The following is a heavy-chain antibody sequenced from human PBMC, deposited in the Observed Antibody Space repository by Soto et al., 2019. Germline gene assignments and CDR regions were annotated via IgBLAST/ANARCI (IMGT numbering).Heavy chain of an antibody. J-gene: IGHJ6*02. Sequence: ASVKVSCKASGYTFTGYDINWVRQATGQGLEWMGWMYPNSGNTGYAQKFQGRVTMTRNTSISTAYMELSSLRSEDTAVYYCARGGYCSGGSCPLDMDVWGQGTTVTVSS. V-gene: IGHV1-8*01. D-gene: IGHD2-15*01. CDR2: MYPNSGNT. CDR3: ARGGYCSGGSCPLDMDV. CDR1: GYTFTGYD.